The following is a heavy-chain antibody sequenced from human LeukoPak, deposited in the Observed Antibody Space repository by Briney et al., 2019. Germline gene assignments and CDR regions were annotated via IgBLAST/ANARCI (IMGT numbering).Heavy chain of an antibody. D-gene: IGHD2-2*02. CDR2: IIPIFGTA. CDR1: GGTFSSYA. J-gene: IGHJ6*03. CDR3: ASALGGYCSSTSCYISADYYYYYMDV. Sequence: SVKVSCKASGGTFSSYAISWVRQAPGHGLEWMGGIIPIFGTADYAQKFQGRVTITADESTSTAYMELSSLRSEDTAVYYCASALGGYCSSTSCYISADYYYYYMDVWGKGTTVTVSS. V-gene: IGHV1-69*13.